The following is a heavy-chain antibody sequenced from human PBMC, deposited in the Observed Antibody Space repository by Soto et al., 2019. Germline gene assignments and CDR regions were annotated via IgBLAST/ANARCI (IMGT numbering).Heavy chain of an antibody. CDR3: ARWVGATFRYFDL. D-gene: IGHD1-26*01. J-gene: IGHJ2*01. V-gene: IGHV3-13*01. Sequence: EVQLVESGGGLVQPGGSLRLSCAASGFTFSSYDMHWVRQATGKGLEWVSAIGTAGDTYYPGSVKGRFTISRENAKNSXXXXXXXXRAEDTAVYYCARWVGATFRYFDLWGRGTLVTVSS. CDR2: IGTAGDT. CDR1: GFTFSSYD.